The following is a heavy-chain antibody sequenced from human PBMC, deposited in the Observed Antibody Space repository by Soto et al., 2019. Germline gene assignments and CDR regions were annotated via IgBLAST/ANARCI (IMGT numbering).Heavy chain of an antibody. J-gene: IGHJ5*02. D-gene: IGHD2-2*03. CDR1: GYTFTSYY. CDR3: ARVDRGWFDP. V-gene: IGHV1-46*01. Sequence: ASVKVSCKASGYTFTSYYMHWVRQAPGQGLEWMGIINPSGGSTSYAQKLQGRVTMTRDTSTSTAYMELSSLRSDDTAVYYCARVDRGWFDPWGQGTLVTVSS. CDR2: INPSGGST.